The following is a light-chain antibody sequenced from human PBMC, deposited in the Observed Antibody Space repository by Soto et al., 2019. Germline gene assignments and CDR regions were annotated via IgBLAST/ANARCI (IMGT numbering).Light chain of an antibody. CDR3: SSYAGSNNLV. J-gene: IGLJ2*01. V-gene: IGLV2-11*01. CDR2: DVT. Sequence: QPVLTQPRSVSGSPGQSVTISCTGTISDIEGYNYVSWYQHHPGKAPKLLISDVTKRPSWVPDRFSGSKSGSTASLTISELQAEDEAVYYCSSYAGSNNLVFGGGTQLTVL. CDR1: ISDIEGYNY.